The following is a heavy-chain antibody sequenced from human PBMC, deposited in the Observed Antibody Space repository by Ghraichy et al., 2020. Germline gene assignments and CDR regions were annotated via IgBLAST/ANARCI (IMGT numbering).Heavy chain of an antibody. CDR3: VRNNAMDV. J-gene: IGHJ6*02. V-gene: IGHV3-7*03. CDR2: INRDENQK. Sequence: GGSLRLSCAASGFSFITYWMTWVRQAPGKGLEWVANINRDENQKYYVDSVKGRFTISRDNAKNSLYLQMNSLRAEDTAVYYCVRNNAMDVWGQGTTVTVSS. D-gene: IGHD1/OR15-1a*01. CDR1: GFSFITYW.